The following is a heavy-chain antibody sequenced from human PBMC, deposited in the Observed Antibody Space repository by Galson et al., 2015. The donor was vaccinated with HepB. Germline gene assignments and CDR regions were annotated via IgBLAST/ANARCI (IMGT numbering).Heavy chain of an antibody. J-gene: IGHJ4*02. CDR3: ASYDSSGYYYGDY. CDR1: GGSISSGDYY. Sequence: LSLTCTVSGGSISSGDYYWSWIRQPPGKGLEWIGYIYYSGSTYYNPSLKSRVTISVDTSKNQFSLKLSSVTAADTAVYYCASYDSSGYYYGDYWGQGTLVTVSS. CDR2: IYYSGST. V-gene: IGHV4-30-4*01. D-gene: IGHD3-22*01.